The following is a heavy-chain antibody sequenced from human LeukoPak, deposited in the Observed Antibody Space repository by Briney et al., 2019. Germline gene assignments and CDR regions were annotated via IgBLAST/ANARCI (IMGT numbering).Heavy chain of an antibody. D-gene: IGHD6-19*01. J-gene: IGHJ4*02. V-gene: IGHV4-59*01. CDR3: ATRSSGWYYFDY. CDR2: IYYSGST. Sequence: ASETLSLTCTVSGGSISSYYWSWIRQPPGKGLEWIGYIYYSGSTNYNPSLKSRVTISVDTSKNQFSLKLSSVTAADTAVYYCATRSSGWYYFDYWGQGTLVTVSS. CDR1: GGSISSYY.